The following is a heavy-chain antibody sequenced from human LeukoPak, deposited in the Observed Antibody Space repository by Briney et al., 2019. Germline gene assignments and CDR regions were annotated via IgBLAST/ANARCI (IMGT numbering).Heavy chain of an antibody. J-gene: IGHJ4*02. CDR3: ARDLYSYGPFDY. CDR1: GFIFSSYA. Sequence: PGGSLRLSCAASGFIFSSYAMSWVRQAPGKGLDWVALISYDGSEKSYADSVKGRFTISRHNTKNTLYLQINILRAEDTAVYYCARDLYSYGPFDYWGQGTLVTVSS. CDR2: ISYDGSEK. D-gene: IGHD5-18*01. V-gene: IGHV3-30*04.